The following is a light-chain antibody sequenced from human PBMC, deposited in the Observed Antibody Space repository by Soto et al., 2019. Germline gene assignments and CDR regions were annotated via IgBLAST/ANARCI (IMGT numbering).Light chain of an antibody. CDR3: QQYNNWQGT. V-gene: IGKV3-15*01. Sequence: EIVMTQSPGTLSVSPGETVTLSCRASQRVGSNLARYQQKPGQVPRLLIYGASTRATGIPARFSGSGSGTEFTLTISSLQSEDFVVYYCQQYNNWQGTFGQGTKVDIK. J-gene: IGKJ1*01. CDR1: QRVGSN. CDR2: GAS.